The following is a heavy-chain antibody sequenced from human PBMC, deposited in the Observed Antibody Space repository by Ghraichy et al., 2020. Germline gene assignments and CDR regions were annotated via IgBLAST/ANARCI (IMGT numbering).Heavy chain of an antibody. V-gene: IGHV4-38-2*01. D-gene: IGHD1-7*01. CDR2: IYHSGST. CDR1: GYSISSGYY. Sequence: SETLSLTCAVSGYSISSGYYWGWIRQPPGKGLEWIGSIYHSGSTYYNPSLKSRVTISVDTSKNQFSLKLSSVTAADTAVYYCARVGLELRVQWFDPWGQGTLVTVSS. J-gene: IGHJ5*02. CDR3: ARVGLELRVQWFDP.